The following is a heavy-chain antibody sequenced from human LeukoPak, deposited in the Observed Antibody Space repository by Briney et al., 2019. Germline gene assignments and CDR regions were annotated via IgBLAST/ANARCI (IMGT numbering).Heavy chain of an antibody. D-gene: IGHD3-10*01. CDR1: GFTFNNAW. CDR3: TTDPPDDYYGSGSSRSVDP. CDR2: IKSKTDGETT. V-gene: IGHV3-15*07. Sequence: GGSLRLSCAASGFTFNNAWMNWVRQAPGKGLEWVGRIKSKTDGETTDYAAPVKGRFTISRDDSKNTLYLQMNSLTIEDTAVYYCTTDPPDDYYGSGSSRSVDPWGQGTLVTVSS. J-gene: IGHJ5*02.